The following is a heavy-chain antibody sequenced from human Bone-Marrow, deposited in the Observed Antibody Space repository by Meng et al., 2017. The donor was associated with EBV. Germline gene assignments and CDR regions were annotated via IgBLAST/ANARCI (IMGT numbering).Heavy chain of an antibody. CDR2: IIPIFGTT. CDR1: GDTLSSYS. Sequence: VRVWQIGTGGRKPGSVVKVPRKASGDTLSSYSIIWVRQVPGQGLGWMGEIIPIFGTTDHAQKYQGRVTITADESTRTVYMELNSLTSEDSAMYYCASGHNSSHQRRRYFFSWGQGTLVTVSS. D-gene: IGHD3-9*01. V-gene: IGHV1-69*01. CDR3: ASGHNSSHQRRRYFFS. J-gene: IGHJ4*02.